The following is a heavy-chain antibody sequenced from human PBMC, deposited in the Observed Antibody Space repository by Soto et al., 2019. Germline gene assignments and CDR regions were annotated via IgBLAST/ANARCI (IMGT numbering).Heavy chain of an antibody. J-gene: IGHJ5*02. Sequence: SGPTLVNPTQTLTLTCTFSGFSFSTSGVGVGWIRQPPGKALEWLALIYWDDDKRYSPSLKSRLTITKDTSKNQVDLTMTNMDPVDTATYYCVHSLYDYVWGTNWFDPWGEGTLVTVCS. CDR3: VHSLYDYVWGTNWFDP. V-gene: IGHV2-5*02. CDR2: IYWDDDK. CDR1: GFSFSTSGVG. D-gene: IGHD3-16*01.